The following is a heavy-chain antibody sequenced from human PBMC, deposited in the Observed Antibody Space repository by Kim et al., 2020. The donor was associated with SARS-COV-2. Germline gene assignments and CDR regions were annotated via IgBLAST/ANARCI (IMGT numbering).Heavy chain of an antibody. Sequence: GGSLRLSCPGSGFTFSSYAMSWVRQAPGKGLEWVSAISGSGSSTYYADSVKGRFTISRDNSKNTLYLQINRLRAEDTAIYYCAKDTTDYGDYGPGYFDYWGQGTLVTVSS. J-gene: IGHJ4*02. D-gene: IGHD4-17*01. CDR2: ISGSGSST. CDR1: GFTFSSYA. CDR3: AKDTTDYGDYGPGYFDY. V-gene: IGHV3-23*01.